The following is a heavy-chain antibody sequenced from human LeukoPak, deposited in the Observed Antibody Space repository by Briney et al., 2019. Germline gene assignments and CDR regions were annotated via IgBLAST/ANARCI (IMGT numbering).Heavy chain of an antibody. CDR3: AKGHDILTGYPPGGMDV. J-gene: IGHJ6*04. Sequence: GGSLRLSCAASGFTFSRYAMSWVRQAPGKGLVWVSAIRGSGGSTYYADSVKGRFTISRDNSKNTLYLQMNSLRAEDTAVYYCAKGHDILTGYPPGGMDVWGKGTTVTVSS. D-gene: IGHD3-9*01. CDR2: IRGSGGST. CDR1: GFTFSRYA. V-gene: IGHV3-23*01.